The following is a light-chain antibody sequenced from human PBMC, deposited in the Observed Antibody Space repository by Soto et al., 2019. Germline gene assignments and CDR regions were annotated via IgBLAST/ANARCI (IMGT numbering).Light chain of an antibody. CDR2: LTS. J-gene: IGKJ1*01. CDR1: QSISPW. V-gene: IGKV1-5*03. CDR3: QQYRTFSRT. Sequence: DIQMTQSPSTLSASVGDRVTITCRASQSISPWLAWYQQKPGKAPKLLIYLTSTLESGVPSRFSGSGSGTEFTLSISSLQPDDFATYYCQQYRTFSRTLGQGTKVEI.